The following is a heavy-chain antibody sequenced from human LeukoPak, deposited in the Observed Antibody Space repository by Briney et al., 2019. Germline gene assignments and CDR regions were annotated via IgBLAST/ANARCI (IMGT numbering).Heavy chain of an antibody. Sequence: ASVKVSCKASGYTSTSYYIHWVRQAPGQGLEWMGTISPSGGSTSYAQKFQGRVTMTRDTSTGTVYMEMSSLRSEDTAVYYCARGRDYGDYADYYGMDVWGQGTTVTVSS. V-gene: IGHV1-46*01. D-gene: IGHD4-17*01. J-gene: IGHJ6*02. CDR2: ISPSGGST. CDR3: ARGRDYGDYADYYGMDV. CDR1: GYTSTSYY.